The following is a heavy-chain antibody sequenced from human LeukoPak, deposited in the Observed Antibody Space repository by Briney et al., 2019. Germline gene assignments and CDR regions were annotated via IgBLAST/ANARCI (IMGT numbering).Heavy chain of an antibody. CDR2: IYWDDDK. D-gene: IGHD3-10*01. CDR3: ARSYYPSGSYYDY. J-gene: IGHJ4*02. CDR1: GFSLSTSSGVG. Sequence: SGPTLVNPTQTLTLTCTFSGFSLSTSSGVGVGWIRQPPGKALEWLALIYWDDDKRYGPSLKTRLTITKDTSKNQVVLRMTNMDPVDTATYYCARSYYPSGSYYDYWGQGTLVTVSS. V-gene: IGHV2-5*05.